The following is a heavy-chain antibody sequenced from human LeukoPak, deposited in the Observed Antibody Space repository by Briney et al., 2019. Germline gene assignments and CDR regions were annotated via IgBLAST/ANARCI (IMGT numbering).Heavy chain of an antibody. Sequence: SETLSLTGTVSGGSFSTYYWSWIRQPAGKGLEWMGHIYTSGTTNYNPSLKSRVTMSIDTSKNQFSLKLSSITAADTAVYYCARDAKYSYGSRTYFFFEYWGQGTPLTVSS. CDR1: GGSFSTYY. V-gene: IGHV4-4*07. D-gene: IGHD3-10*01. CDR2: IYTSGTT. J-gene: IGHJ4*02. CDR3: ARDAKYSYGSRTYFFFEY.